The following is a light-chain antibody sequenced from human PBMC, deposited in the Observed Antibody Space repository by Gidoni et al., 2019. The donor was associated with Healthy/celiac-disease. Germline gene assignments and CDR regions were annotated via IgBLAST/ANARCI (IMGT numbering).Light chain of an antibody. V-gene: IGLV3-1*01. CDR1: KLGDKY. CDR3: QAWDSSTACYV. J-gene: IGLJ1*01. Sequence: SYELTQPPSVSVSPGQTASIPCSGDKLGDKYACWYQQKPGQSPVLVIYQDSKRPSGIPERFSGSNSGNTATRTISGTQAMDEADYYCQAWDSSTACYVFGTGTKVTVL. CDR2: QDS.